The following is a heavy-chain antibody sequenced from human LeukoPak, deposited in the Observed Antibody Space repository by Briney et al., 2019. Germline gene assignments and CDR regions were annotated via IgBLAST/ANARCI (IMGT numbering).Heavy chain of an antibody. V-gene: IGHV3-7*01. CDR2: IKHDGSEI. J-gene: IGHJ4*02. CDR1: GFTFSIYW. CDR3: ARAGFGVPFDN. Sequence: GGSLRLSCAASGFTFSIYWMTWVRQAPGKGLEWVANIKHDGSEIYYVDSVKGRFTISRDNAKNSVYLQMNSLRAEDTAVYYCARAGFGVPFDNWGRGTLVTVSS. D-gene: IGHD3-10*01.